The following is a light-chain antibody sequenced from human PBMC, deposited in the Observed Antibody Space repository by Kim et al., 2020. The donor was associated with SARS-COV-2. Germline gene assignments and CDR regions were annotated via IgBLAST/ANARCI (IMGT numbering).Light chain of an antibody. J-gene: IGLJ1*01. CDR1: SNDVGYFNY. Sequence: GQSGTISCTGTSNDVGYFNYVSWYQQFPDKAPKLLIHDVTKRPSGVPDRFSGSKSGNTASLTISGLQVEDEADYYCYSYAGSDTGVFGTGTKVTVL. CDR3: YSYAGSDTGV. CDR2: DVT. V-gene: IGLV2-11*01.